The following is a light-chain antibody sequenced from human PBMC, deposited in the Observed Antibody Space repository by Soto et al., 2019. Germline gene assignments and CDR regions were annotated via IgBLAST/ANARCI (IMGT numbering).Light chain of an antibody. CDR3: QQYDHLLT. V-gene: IGKV1-33*01. CDR2: DAS. CDR1: QDISNF. Sequence: DIQMTQSPSSLSASVGDRVTITCQASQDISNFLTWYQKKPGKAPKLLIYDASTLQTGVPSRFSGSGSGTDFTFTISSLQPEDIATYYCQQYDHLLTFGGGTKVEIK. J-gene: IGKJ4*01.